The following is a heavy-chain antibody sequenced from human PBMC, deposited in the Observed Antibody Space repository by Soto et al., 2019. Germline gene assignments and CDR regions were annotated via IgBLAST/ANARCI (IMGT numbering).Heavy chain of an antibody. D-gene: IGHD5-12*01. CDR1: GYSFTSYW. Sequence: GESLKISCKGSGYSFTSYWIGWVRQMPGKGLEWMGIIYPGDSDTRYSPSFRGQVTISADKSISTAYLQWSSLKASDTAMYYCARNGYSPSYPYYYYGMDVWGQGTTVTVSS. J-gene: IGHJ6*02. V-gene: IGHV5-51*01. CDR2: IYPGDSDT. CDR3: ARNGYSPSYPYYYYGMDV.